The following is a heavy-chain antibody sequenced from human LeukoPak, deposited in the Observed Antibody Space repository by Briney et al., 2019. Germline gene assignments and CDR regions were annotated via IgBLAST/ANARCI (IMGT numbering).Heavy chain of an antibody. Sequence: SVKVSCKASGGTFSSYAISWVRQAPGQGLEWMGGIIPIFGTANYAQKFQGRVTITADESTSTAYMELSSLRSEDTAVYYCARDGGSPNWFDPWGQRTLVTVSS. CDR3: ARDGGSPNWFDP. CDR1: GGTFSSYA. V-gene: IGHV1-69*13. CDR2: IIPIFGTA. D-gene: IGHD3-16*01. J-gene: IGHJ5*02.